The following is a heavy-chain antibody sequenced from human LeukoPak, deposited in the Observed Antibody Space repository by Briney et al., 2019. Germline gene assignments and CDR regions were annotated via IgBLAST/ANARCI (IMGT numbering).Heavy chain of an antibody. Sequence: GSLRLSCAASGFTFSSYAMYWVRQAPGKGLEWVSGIFGSGGSTHYADSVKGRFTISRDNSKNTVYLQMNSLRAEDTAVYYCARERDGRFFDYWGQGTLVTVSS. J-gene: IGHJ4*02. CDR3: ARERDGRFFDY. V-gene: IGHV3-23*01. D-gene: IGHD5-24*01. CDR1: GFTFSSYA. CDR2: IFGSGGST.